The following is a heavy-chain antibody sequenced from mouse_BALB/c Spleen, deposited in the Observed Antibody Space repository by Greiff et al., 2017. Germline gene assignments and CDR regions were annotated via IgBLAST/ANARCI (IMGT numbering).Heavy chain of an antibody. V-gene: IGHV14-3*02. Sequence: VQLKESGAELVKPGASVKLSCTASGFNIKDTYMHWVKQRPEQGLEWIGRIDPANGNTKYDPKFQGQATITADTSSNTAYLQLSSLTSEDTAVYYCASGVYGYDVWFAYWGQGTLVTVSA. J-gene: IGHJ3*01. CDR1: GFNIKDTY. CDR3: ASGVYGYDVWFAY. D-gene: IGHD2-2*01. CDR2: IDPANGNT.